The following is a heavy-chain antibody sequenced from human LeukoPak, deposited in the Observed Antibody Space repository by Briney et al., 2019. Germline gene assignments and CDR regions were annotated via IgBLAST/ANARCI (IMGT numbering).Heavy chain of an antibody. D-gene: IGHD7-27*01. Sequence: PGGSLTLSCAASGFTFHAFGMTWVRQAPGKGLEWVSAIRGDAGSTGYADSVKGRFTISRDNAKNSLYLQMNSLRVEDTALYYCARVRAWGSGNYFDNWGQGTLVTVSS. CDR1: GFTFHAFG. V-gene: IGHV3-20*04. CDR2: IRGDAGST. J-gene: IGHJ4*02. CDR3: ARVRAWGSGNYFDN.